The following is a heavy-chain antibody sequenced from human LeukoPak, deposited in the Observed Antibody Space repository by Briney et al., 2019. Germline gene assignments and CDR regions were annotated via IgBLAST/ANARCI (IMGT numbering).Heavy chain of an antibody. CDR3: ARGYGSGNNWFDP. V-gene: IGHV4-39*01. CDR2: IHYSGNT. Sequence: PSETLSLTCTVAGGSISSTTFYWGWIRQPPGKGLEWIGRIHYSGNTYYNPSVRSRVTTSVDTSKHQISLKLSSVIAADTAVYYCARGYGSGNNWFDPWGQGALVTVSS. J-gene: IGHJ5*02. CDR1: GGSISSTTFY. D-gene: IGHD3-10*01.